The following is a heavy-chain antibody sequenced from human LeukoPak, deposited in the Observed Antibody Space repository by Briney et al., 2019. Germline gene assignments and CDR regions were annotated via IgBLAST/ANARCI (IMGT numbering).Heavy chain of an antibody. V-gene: IGHV3-30*04. D-gene: IGHD6-19*01. J-gene: IGHJ5*02. CDR2: ISYDGSKT. Sequence: GGSLRLSCAPSGVSLSNYALDWVRQAPGKGLEWVAAISYDGSKTYYTDSVKGRFTISRDDPSDTLSLQMDSLRAEDTALYYCATSTTVAGTFWFDPRGQGTLVIVSS. CDR1: GVSLSNYA. CDR3: ATSTTVAGTFWFDP.